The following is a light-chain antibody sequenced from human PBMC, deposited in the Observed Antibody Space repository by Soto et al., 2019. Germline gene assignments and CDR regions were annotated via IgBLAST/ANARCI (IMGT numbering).Light chain of an antibody. J-gene: IGLJ3*02. Sequence: QSVLTQPPSVSAAPGQTVTISCSGSSSNIGSNSVSWYQQLPGTAPQILIYDINKRPSGIPGRFSGSKSGTSATLGITGLQTGDEADYYCGSWDSSLGAEVFGGGTKLTVL. CDR1: SSNIGSNS. V-gene: IGLV1-51*01. CDR3: GSWDSSLGAEV. CDR2: DIN.